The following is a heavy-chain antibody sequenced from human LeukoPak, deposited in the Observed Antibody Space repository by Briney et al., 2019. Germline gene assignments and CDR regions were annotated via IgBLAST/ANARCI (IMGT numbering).Heavy chain of an antibody. CDR3: ARVEAGSGWYLWYMDV. D-gene: IGHD6-19*01. J-gene: IGHJ6*03. CDR1: GFTFDDYG. V-gene: IGHV3-66*01. CDR2: IYRGGST. Sequence: RTGGSLRLSCAASGFTFDDYGMSWVRQAPGKGLEWVSVIYRGGSTYYADSLKGRFTVSRDLSKNMLYLQMNSLRVEDTAVYYCARVEAGSGWYLWYMDVWGKGTSVTISS.